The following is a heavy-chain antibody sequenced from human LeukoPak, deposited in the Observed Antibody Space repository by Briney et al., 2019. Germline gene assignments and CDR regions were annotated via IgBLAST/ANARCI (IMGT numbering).Heavy chain of an antibody. CDR3: ARGIFGMVLNAFDL. J-gene: IGHJ3*01. Sequence: SETLSLTCTVSRGSITGYYWSWVRQPPGKGLECLGYIYYTGSTNYSPSLKSRVTISVDTSTNQFSLKLSSVTAADTAVYYCARGIFGMVLNAFDLWGRGTMVTVSS. CDR1: RGSITGYY. V-gene: IGHV4-59*01. CDR2: IYYTGST. D-gene: IGHD3-3*01.